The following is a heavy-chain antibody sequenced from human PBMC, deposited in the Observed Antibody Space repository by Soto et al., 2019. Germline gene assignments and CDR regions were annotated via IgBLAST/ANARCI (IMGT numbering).Heavy chain of an antibody. CDR3: ARDYGDSSDAFDI. CDR2: IKQDGSEK. D-gene: IGHD4-17*01. V-gene: IGHV3-7*01. Sequence: PGGSLRLSCAASGFTFSSYWMSWVRQAPGKGLEWVANIKQDGSEKYYVDSVKGRFTISRDNAKNSLYLQMNSLRAEDTAVYYCARDYGDSSDAFDIWGQGTMVTVSS. J-gene: IGHJ3*02. CDR1: GFTFSSYW.